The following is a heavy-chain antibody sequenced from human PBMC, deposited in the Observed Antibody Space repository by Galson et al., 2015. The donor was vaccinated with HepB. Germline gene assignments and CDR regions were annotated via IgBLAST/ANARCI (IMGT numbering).Heavy chain of an antibody. D-gene: IGHD6-13*01. V-gene: IGHV3-30*04. CDR2: ISYDGSNK. CDR3: ARAVRRQRIAAAGISPFDP. Sequence: SLRLSCAASGFTFSSYAMHWVRQAPGKGLEWVAVISYDGSNKYYADSVKGRFTISRDNSKNTLYLQMNSLRAEDTAVYYCARAVRRQRIAAAGISPFDPWAREPWSPSPQ. CDR1: GFTFSSYA. J-gene: IGHJ5*02.